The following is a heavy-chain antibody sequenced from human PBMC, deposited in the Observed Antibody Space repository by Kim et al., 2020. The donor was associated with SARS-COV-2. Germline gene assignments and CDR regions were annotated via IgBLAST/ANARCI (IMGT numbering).Heavy chain of an antibody. CDR2: INHSGST. CDR1: GGSFSGYY. CDR3: ARSARHLVKYFQH. D-gene: IGHD6-13*01. Sequence: SETLSLTCAVYGGSFSGYYWSWIRQPPGKGLEWIGEINHSGSTNYNPSLKSRVTISVDTSKNQFSLKLSSVTAADTAVYYCARSARHLVKYFQHSGQGT. V-gene: IGHV4-34*01. J-gene: IGHJ1*01.